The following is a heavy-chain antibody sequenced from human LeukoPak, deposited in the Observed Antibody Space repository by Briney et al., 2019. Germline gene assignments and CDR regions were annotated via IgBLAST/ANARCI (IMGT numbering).Heavy chain of an antibody. Sequence: GGSLRLSCAASGFTFSSYSMNWVRQAPGKGLEWVSSISSSSSYIYYADSVKGRFTISRDNAKNSLYLQMNSLRAEDTAVYYCARDGEYCSGGSCYSGTTYWGQGTLVTVSS. V-gene: IGHV3-21*01. CDR1: GFTFSSYS. CDR2: ISSSSSYI. D-gene: IGHD2-15*01. CDR3: ARDGEYCSGGSCYSGTTY. J-gene: IGHJ4*02.